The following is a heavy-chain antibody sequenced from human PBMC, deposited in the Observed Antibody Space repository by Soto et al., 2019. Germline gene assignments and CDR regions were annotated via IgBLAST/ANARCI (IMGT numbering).Heavy chain of an antibody. V-gene: IGHV4-31*11. Sequence: SETLSLTCAVSGGSITSGAYYWTWIRQHPGKGLEWIAYIHYSGRTYYNPSLKSRVTISVDTSNNQFSLKLSSVTAADTAVYYCARYYFDSSGYSNWFDPWGQGTLVP. CDR1: GGSITSGAYY. J-gene: IGHJ5*02. CDR2: IHYSGRT. D-gene: IGHD3-22*01. CDR3: ARYYFDSSGYSNWFDP.